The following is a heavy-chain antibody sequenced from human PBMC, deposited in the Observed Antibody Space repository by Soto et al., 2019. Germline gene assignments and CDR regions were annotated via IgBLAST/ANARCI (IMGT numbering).Heavy chain of an antibody. V-gene: IGHV4-34*01. CDR2: INHSGST. Sequence: SETLSLTCAVYGGSFSGYYWTWIRQPPGKGLEWIGEINHSGSTNYNPSLKSRVTISVDTSKNQFSLKLSSVTAADTAVYYCARAGSGYSYGYDYYYGMDVWGQGTTVTVSS. D-gene: IGHD5-18*01. CDR1: GGSFSGYY. CDR3: ARAGSGYSYGYDYYYGMDV. J-gene: IGHJ6*02.